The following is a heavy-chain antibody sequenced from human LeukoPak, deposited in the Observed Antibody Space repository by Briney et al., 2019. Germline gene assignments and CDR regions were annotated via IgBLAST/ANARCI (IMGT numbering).Heavy chain of an antibody. Sequence: GGSLRLPCAASGFTFSDYYMSWIRQAPGKGLEWVSYISSSSSYTNYADSVKGRFTISRDNAKNSLYLQMNSLRAEDTAVYYCARPYDSSGVDAFDIWGQGTMVTVSS. CDR1: GFTFSDYY. D-gene: IGHD3-22*01. J-gene: IGHJ3*02. CDR2: ISSSSSYT. CDR3: ARPYDSSGVDAFDI. V-gene: IGHV3-11*03.